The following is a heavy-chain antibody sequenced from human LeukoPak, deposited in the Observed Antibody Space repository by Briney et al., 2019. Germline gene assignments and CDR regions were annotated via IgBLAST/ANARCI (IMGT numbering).Heavy chain of an antibody. D-gene: IGHD6-19*01. V-gene: IGHV4-59*12. J-gene: IGHJ4*02. CDR1: GGSISRYY. CDR2: ISFTGST. CDR3: ARGYSSGFIDY. Sequence: PSETLSLTCTVSGGSISRYYWSWIRQPPGQGLEWIGFISFTGSTNYNPSLKSRVTISVDTSKNQFSLKLSSVTAADTAVYYCARGYSSGFIDYWGQGTLVTVSS.